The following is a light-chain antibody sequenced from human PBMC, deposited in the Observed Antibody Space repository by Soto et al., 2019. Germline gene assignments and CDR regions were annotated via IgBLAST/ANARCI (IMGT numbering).Light chain of an antibody. CDR2: GAS. Sequence: VLTQSPGTLSLSPGERATLSCRASQSVISNYLAWYQQKPGQAPRLLIYGASSRATGIPDRFSGSGSGTGFTLTISRLEPEDFAVYYCQQYGSSPPYTFGQGTKLEIK. CDR3: QQYGSSPPYT. J-gene: IGKJ2*01. CDR1: QSVISNY. V-gene: IGKV3-20*01.